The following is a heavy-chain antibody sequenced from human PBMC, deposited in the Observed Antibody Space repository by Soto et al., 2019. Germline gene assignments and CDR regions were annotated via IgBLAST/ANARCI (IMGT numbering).Heavy chain of an antibody. CDR1: GFTFSSYA. CDR3: ASGGSGFYFDY. J-gene: IGHJ4*02. D-gene: IGHD3-16*01. CDR2: ISSNGGST. V-gene: IGHV3-64*01. Sequence: EVQLVESGGGLVQPGGSLRLSCAASGFTFSSYAMHWVRQAPGKGLEYVSAISSNGGSTYYANSVKGRFTISRDKSTNTLYLQMGSLRAEDMAVYYCASGGSGFYFDYWGQGTLVTVSS.